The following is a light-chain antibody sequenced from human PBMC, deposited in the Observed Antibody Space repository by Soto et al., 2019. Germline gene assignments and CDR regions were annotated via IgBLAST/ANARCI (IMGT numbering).Light chain of an antibody. CDR1: QSVLYRSNNKNN. CDR2: WAS. V-gene: IGKV4-1*01. CDR3: QQYFSTPLT. J-gene: IGKJ4*01. Sequence: DIVMTQSPDSLAVSLGERATINCKSSQSVLYRSNNKNNLAWFQQRAGQPPRLLIYWASTRESGVPDRFSGSGSGTDFTLTISSLQIEDVAVYYCQQYFSTPLTFXGGTKADIK.